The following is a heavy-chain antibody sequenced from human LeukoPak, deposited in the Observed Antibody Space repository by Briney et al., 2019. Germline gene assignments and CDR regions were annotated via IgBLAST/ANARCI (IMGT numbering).Heavy chain of an antibody. J-gene: IGHJ6*02. V-gene: IGHV3-49*03. CDR1: GFTFGDYA. CDR2: IRSKAYGGTT. Sequence: GGSLRLSCTASGFTFGDYAMSWFRQAPGKGLEWVGFIRSKAYGGTTEYAASVKGRFTISRDDSKSIAYLQMNSLKTEDTAVYYCTSDGIVVVTAIPAKDYYYYGMDVWGQGTTVTVSS. CDR3: TSDGIVVVTAIPAKDYYYYGMDV. D-gene: IGHD2-21*02.